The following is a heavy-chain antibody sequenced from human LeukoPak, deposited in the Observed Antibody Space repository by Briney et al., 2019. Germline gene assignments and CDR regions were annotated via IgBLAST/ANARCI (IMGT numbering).Heavy chain of an antibody. D-gene: IGHD7-27*01. CDR3: ARSLGRGYYYYMDV. CDR1: GGSISSGDYY. J-gene: IGHJ6*03. Sequence: SQTLSLTCTVSGGSISSGDYYWSWLRQSPGKGLVWFGYIYYSGSTYYNPSLKSRIIISADTSRNQFSLNLSSVTAADTAVYYCARSLGRGYYYYMDVWGKGTTVTVSS. V-gene: IGHV4-30-4*08. CDR2: IYYSGST.